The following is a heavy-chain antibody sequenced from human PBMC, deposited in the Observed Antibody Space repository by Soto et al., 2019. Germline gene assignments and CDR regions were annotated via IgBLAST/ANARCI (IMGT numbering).Heavy chain of an antibody. CDR3: ASIAAPGTTHFDF. D-gene: IGHD6-13*01. J-gene: IGHJ4*02. CDR2: VYHTGRT. Sequence: PSETLSLTCTVSGGSFKSGSYSWSWIRQPPGKGLEWIGYVYHTGRTSYNPSLKSRVTISVDTSKNQFYLHLSSVTAADTAIFYCASIAAPGTTHFDFWGQGTLVTVSS. CDR1: GGSFKSGSYS. V-gene: IGHV4-61*01.